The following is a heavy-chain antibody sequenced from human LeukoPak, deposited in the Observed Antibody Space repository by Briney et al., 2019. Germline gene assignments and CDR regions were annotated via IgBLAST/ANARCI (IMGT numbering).Heavy chain of an antibody. J-gene: IGHJ5*02. CDR2: ISATGDVI. Sequence: GGSLRLSCADSGFTFSSENMNWVRQAPGKGLEWISFISATGDVIAYPDPVKGRFTISRDNAKKSLYLQMNSLRDEDTGVYYCARGAGSSWFYHWGQGTLVIVSS. CDR3: ARGAGSSWFYH. D-gene: IGHD4/OR15-4a*01. V-gene: IGHV3-48*02. CDR1: GFTFSSEN.